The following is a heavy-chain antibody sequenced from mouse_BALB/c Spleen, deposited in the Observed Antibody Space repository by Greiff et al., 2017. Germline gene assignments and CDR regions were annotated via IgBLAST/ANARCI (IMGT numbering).Heavy chain of an antibody. J-gene: IGHJ4*01. Sequence: LVKTGASVKISCKASGYSFTGYYMHWVKQSHGKSLEWIGYISCYNGATSYNQKFKGKATFTVDTSSSTAYMQFNSLTSEDSAVYSCERSYYEYDGGAYYYAMDYWGQGTSVTVSS. D-gene: IGHD2-4*01. CDR1: GYSFTGYY. V-gene: IGHV1S34*01. CDR2: ISCYNGAT. CDR3: ERSYYEYDGGAYYYAMDY.